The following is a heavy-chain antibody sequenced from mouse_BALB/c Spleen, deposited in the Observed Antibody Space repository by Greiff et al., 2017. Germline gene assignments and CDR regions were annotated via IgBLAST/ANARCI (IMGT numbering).Heavy chain of an antibody. D-gene: IGHD2-3*01. V-gene: IGHV2-6-7*01. Sequence: QVQLKQSGPGLVQPSQSLSITCTVSGFSLTGYGVNWVRQPPGKGLEWLGMIWGDGSTDYNSALKSRLSISKDNSKSQVFLKMNSLQTDDTARYYCARILDGYYWYFDVWGAGTTVTVSS. J-gene: IGHJ1*01. CDR1: GFSLTGYG. CDR3: ARILDGYYWYFDV. CDR2: IWGDGST.